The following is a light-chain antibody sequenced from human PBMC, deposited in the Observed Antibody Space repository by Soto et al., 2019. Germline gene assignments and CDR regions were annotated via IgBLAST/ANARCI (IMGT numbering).Light chain of an antibody. V-gene: IGKV3-11*01. Sequence: EIVLTQSPATLSLSPGERAALSCRASQSVDRYLAWYQQKPGQAPRLLIFGASNRATGIPARFSGSGSGTDFTLTISSLEAEDFAVYYCIKRSTWPLTFAGGTKVDIK. CDR2: GAS. CDR1: QSVDRY. CDR3: IKRSTWPLT. J-gene: IGKJ4*01.